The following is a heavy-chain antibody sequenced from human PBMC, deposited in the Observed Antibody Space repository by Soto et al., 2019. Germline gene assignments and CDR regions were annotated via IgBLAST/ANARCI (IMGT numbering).Heavy chain of an antibody. CDR1: GFTFSSYA. CDR2: ISYDGSNK. J-gene: IGHJ6*02. Sequence: VGSLRLSCAASGFTFSSYAMHWVRQAPGKGLEWVAVISYDGSNKYYADSVKGRFTISRDNSKNTLYLQMNSLRAEDTAVYYCARPLPYYDFWSGQWSYYYYGIDVWGPGTTVTVYS. CDR3: ARPLPYYDFWSGQWSYYYYGIDV. D-gene: IGHD3-3*01. V-gene: IGHV3-30-3*01.